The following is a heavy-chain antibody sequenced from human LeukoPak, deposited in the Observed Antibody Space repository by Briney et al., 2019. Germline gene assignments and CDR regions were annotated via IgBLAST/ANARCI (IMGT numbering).Heavy chain of an antibody. CDR2: IYYSGST. V-gene: IGHV4-59*01. CDR3: ARVNHYDSSGYEDY. D-gene: IGHD3-22*01. Sequence: PSETLSLTCTVSGGSISSYYWSWIRQPPGKGLEWIGYIYYSGSTNYNPSLKSRVTISVDTSKNQFSLKLSSVTAADTAVYYCARVNHYDSSGYEDYWGQGTLVTVSS. CDR1: GGSISSYY. J-gene: IGHJ4*02.